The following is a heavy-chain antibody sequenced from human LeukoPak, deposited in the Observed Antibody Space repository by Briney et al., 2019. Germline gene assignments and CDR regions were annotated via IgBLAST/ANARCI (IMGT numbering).Heavy chain of an antibody. D-gene: IGHD3-22*01. CDR2: MNPNSGNT. V-gene: IGHV1-8*03. Sequence: ASVKVSCKASGYTFTSYGINWVRQATGQGLEWMGWMNPNSGNTGYAQKFQGRVTITRNTSISTAYMELSSLRSEDTAVYYCARVEVTAGYYPHYYYYYMDVWGKGTTVTVSS. CDR3: ARVEVTAGYYPHYYYYYMDV. J-gene: IGHJ6*03. CDR1: GYTFTSYG.